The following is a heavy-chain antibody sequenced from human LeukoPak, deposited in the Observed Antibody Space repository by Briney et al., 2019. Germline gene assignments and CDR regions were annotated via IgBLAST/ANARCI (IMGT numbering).Heavy chain of an antibody. V-gene: IGHV3-30*18. CDR3: AKDVAGSTGY. Sequence: GGSLRLSCAASGFTFSSYGMHWVRQAPGKGLEWVAVISYDGSNKYYADSVKGRFTISRDNSKNTLYLQMNSLRAEDTAVYYCAKDVAGSTGYWGQGTLVTVSS. D-gene: IGHD3-10*01. J-gene: IGHJ4*02. CDR1: GFTFSSYG. CDR2: ISYDGSNK.